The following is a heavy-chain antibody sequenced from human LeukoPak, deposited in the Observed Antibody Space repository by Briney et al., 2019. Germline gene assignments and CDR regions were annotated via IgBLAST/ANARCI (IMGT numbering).Heavy chain of an antibody. D-gene: IGHD6-13*01. CDR3: ARRDPAAAHGFYI. V-gene: IGHV5-51*01. CDR2: TYPGDSDT. Sequence: GEPCNSSCKVSGYTSTKNWIAWVRQMPGKGLKCMGITYPGDSDTKYSPSFQDPLTISADKSISTAYLQWSSLKPPYIAIYYFARRDPAAAHGFYIWGQGTMVTVSS. CDR1: GYTSTKNW. J-gene: IGHJ3*02.